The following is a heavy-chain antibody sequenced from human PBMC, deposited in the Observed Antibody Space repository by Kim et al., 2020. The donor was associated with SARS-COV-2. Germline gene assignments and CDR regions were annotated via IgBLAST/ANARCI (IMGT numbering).Heavy chain of an antibody. J-gene: IGHJ6*02. Sequence: SVQGRFTITSDNSKSTLYLQMNSLRAEDTAVYYCAKGVVVKASYYYGMDVWGQGTTVTVSS. CDR3: AKGVVVKASYYYGMDV. D-gene: IGHD2-15*01. V-gene: IGHV3-23*01.